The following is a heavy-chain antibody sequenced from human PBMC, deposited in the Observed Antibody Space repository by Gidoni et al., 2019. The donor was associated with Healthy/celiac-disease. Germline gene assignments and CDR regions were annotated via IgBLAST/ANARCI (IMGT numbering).Heavy chain of an antibody. V-gene: IGHV3-11*01. Sequence: ISSSGSTIYYADSVKGRFTISRDNAKNSLYLQMNSLRAEDTAVYYCARAPPQIYYDFWSGLEYYFDYWGQGTLVTVSS. CDR2: ISSSGSTI. D-gene: IGHD3-3*01. CDR3: ARAPPQIYYDFWSGLEYYFDY. J-gene: IGHJ4*02.